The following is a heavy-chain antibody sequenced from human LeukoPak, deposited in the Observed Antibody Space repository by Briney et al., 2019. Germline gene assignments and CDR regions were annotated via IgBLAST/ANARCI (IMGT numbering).Heavy chain of an antibody. Sequence: SETLSLTCAVSGGSFSGYYWTWIRQPPGKGLEWIGEINHRGNANYNPSLKSRVTISLDMSENHFSLKLTSVTAADTAVYYCARGQGTVTTHWGQGTLVTVSS. J-gene: IGHJ4*02. V-gene: IGHV4-34*01. D-gene: IGHD4-17*01. CDR2: INHRGNA. CDR1: GGSFSGYY. CDR3: ARGQGTVTTH.